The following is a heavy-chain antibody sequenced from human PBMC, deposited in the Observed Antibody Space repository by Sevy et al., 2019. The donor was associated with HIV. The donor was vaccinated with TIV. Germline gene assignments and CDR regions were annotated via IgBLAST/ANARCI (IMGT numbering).Heavy chain of an antibody. V-gene: IGHV3-43D*03. CDR1: GFTFDDYA. CDR2: ISWDGGST. CDR3: AKGERTLSGSYLSYYFDY. Sequence: GGSLRLSCAASGFTFDDYAMHWVRQAPGKGLEWVSLISWDGGSTYYADSVKGRFTISRDNSKNSLYLQMNSLRAEDTALYYCAKGERTLSGSYLSYYFDYWGQGTLVTVSS. D-gene: IGHD1-26*01. J-gene: IGHJ4*02.